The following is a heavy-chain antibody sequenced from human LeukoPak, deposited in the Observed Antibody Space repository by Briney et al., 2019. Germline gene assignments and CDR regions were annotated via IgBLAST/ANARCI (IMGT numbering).Heavy chain of an antibody. D-gene: IGHD3-22*01. CDR2: ISSSGSTI. CDR1: GFTFSSYE. Sequence: GGSLRLSCAASGFTFSSYEMNWVRQAPGKGLEWVSYISSSGSTIYYADSVKGRFTISRDNAKNSLYLQMNSLRAEDTAVYYCARDFAPEYYDSSGYYLYYWGQGTLVTVSS. CDR3: ARDFAPEYYDSSGYYLYY. J-gene: IGHJ4*02. V-gene: IGHV3-48*03.